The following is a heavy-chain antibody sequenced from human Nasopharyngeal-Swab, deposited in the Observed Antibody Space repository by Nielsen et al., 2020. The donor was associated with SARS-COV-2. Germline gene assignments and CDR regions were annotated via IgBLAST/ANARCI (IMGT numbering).Heavy chain of an antibody. CDR1: GFTFSSYG. CDR3: ARDQILQEYYYDSSGYWGIDY. Sequence: GGSLRLSCAASGFTFSSYGMHWVRQAPGKGLEWVAVIWYDGSNKYYADSVKGRFTISRDNSKNTLYLQMNSLRAEDTAVYYCARDQILQEYYYDSSGYWGIDYWGQGTLVTSPQ. J-gene: IGHJ4*02. V-gene: IGHV3-33*01. CDR2: IWYDGSNK. D-gene: IGHD3-22*01.